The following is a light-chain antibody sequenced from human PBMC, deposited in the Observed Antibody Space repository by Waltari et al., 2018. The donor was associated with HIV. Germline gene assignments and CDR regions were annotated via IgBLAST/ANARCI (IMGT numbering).Light chain of an antibody. Sequence: QSALTQPASVSGSPGPPITIPGTGTITDVGSYNLVSWYQQHPGKAPKLMIYEVSKRPSGVSNRFSGSKSGNTASLTISGLQAEDEADYYCCSYAGSSTYVFGTGTKVTVL. CDR1: ITDVGSYNL. V-gene: IGLV2-23*02. CDR3: CSYAGSSTYV. CDR2: EVS. J-gene: IGLJ1*01.